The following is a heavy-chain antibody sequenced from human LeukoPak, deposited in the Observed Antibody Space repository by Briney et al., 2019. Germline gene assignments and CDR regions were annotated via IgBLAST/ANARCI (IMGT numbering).Heavy chain of an antibody. CDR3: AADSLELRRSGDY. D-gene: IGHD1-7*01. Sequence: SVKVSCKASGFTFTSSAVQWVRQARGQRLEWIGWIVVGSGNTNYAQKFQERVTITRDMSTSTAYMELSSLRSEDTAVYYCAADSLELRRSGDYWGQGTLVTVSS. V-gene: IGHV1-58*01. CDR1: GFTFTSSA. CDR2: IVVGSGNT. J-gene: IGHJ4*02.